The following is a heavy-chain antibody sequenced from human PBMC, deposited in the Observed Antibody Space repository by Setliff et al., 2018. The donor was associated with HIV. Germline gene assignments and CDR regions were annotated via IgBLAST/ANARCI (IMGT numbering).Heavy chain of an antibody. CDR3: AREDSSYHYFDY. J-gene: IGHJ4*02. CDR1: GASIRTGSYY. D-gene: IGHD6-6*01. Sequence: SETLSLTCTVSGASIRTGSYYWGWIRQPPGKGLEWIGTIYYSGTTYYNPSLRSPVAISVDTSKNQFSLKLTSVTAADTAVYYCAREDSSYHYFDYWGQGMLVTVSS. CDR2: IYYSGTT. V-gene: IGHV4-39*02.